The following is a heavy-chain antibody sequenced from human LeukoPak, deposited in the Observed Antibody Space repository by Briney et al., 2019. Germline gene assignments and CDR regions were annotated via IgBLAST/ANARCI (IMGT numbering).Heavy chain of an antibody. J-gene: IGHJ5*02. CDR3: AKSPNYYGSGRAEFDP. CDR2: ISGSGGST. D-gene: IGHD3-10*01. V-gene: IGHV3-23*01. CDR1: GFTFSSYA. Sequence: PGGSLRLSCAASGFTFSSYAMSWVRQAPGKGLEWVSAISGSGGSTYYADSVKGRFTISRDNSKNTLYLQMNSLRAEDTAVYYCAKSPNYYGSGRAEFDPWGQGTLVTVSS.